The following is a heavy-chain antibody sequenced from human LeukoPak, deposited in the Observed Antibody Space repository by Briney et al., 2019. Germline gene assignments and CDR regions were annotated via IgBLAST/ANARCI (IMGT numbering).Heavy chain of an antibody. CDR1: GFTFNSYA. J-gene: IGHJ4*01. D-gene: IGHD2-15*01. CDR2: ISGSGAGT. V-gene: IGHV3-23*01. Sequence: PGGSLRLYCAASGFTFNSYAMSWVRQAPGKGLEWVSAISGSGAGTYYADSVKGRFTISRDNSQNTLYLQMNSLRAEDAAVDYCSKSPLDLCTGVNCFYFDFWGQGTLVTVSS. CDR3: SKSPLDLCTGVNCFYFDF.